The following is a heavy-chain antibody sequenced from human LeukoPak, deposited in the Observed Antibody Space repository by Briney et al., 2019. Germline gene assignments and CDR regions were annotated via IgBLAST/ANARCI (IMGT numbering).Heavy chain of an antibody. CDR1: GYTFTRYD. CDR3: ARAHGDDMIVVVAFDY. J-gene: IGHJ4*02. D-gene: IGHD3-22*01. Sequence: ASVKVSCKASGYTFTRYDINWVRQATGQGLEWMGWMNPNSGNTGYAQKFQGRVTMTRNTSISTAYMELSSLRSEDTAVYYCARAHGDDMIVVVAFDYWGQGTLVTVSS. CDR2: MNPNSGNT. V-gene: IGHV1-8*01.